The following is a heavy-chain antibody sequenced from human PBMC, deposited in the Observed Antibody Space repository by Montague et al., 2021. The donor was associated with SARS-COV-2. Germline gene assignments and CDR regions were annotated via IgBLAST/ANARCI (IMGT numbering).Heavy chain of an antibody. D-gene: IGHD1-1*01. J-gene: IGHJ5*02. Sequence: PALVKPTQTLTLTCTFSGFSLSTSGVGVGWIRQPPGKALEWLALIYWDDDKRYSPSLKSRLTITKDTSKNQVVLTMTNMDPVDTATYYCAHRRPNFGRGWFDPWGQGTLVTVSS. CDR2: IYWDDDK. CDR3: AHRRPNFGRGWFDP. CDR1: GFSLSTSGVG. V-gene: IGHV2-5*02.